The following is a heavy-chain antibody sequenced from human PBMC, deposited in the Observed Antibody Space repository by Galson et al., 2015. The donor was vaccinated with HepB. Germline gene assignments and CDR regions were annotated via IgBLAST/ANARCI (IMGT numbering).Heavy chain of an antibody. V-gene: IGHV3-33*01. Sequence: SLRLSCAASGFTFSSYGMHWVRQALGKGLEWVAVIWYDGSNKYYADSVKGRFTISRDNSKNTLYLQMNSLRAEDTAVYYCARDVRAAAAYNWIDPWGQGTLVTVSS. J-gene: IGHJ5*02. D-gene: IGHD6-13*01. CDR2: IWYDGSNK. CDR3: ARDVRAAAAYNWIDP. CDR1: GFTFSSYG.